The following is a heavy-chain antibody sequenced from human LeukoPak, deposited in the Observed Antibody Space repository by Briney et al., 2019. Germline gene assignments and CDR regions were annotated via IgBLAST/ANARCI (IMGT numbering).Heavy chain of an antibody. CDR3: ARDRVEMATIDGEFDP. CDR1: GYTFTGYY. D-gene: IGHD5-12*01. J-gene: IGHJ5*02. CDR2: INPNSGGT. Sequence: GASVKVSCKASGYTFTGYYMHWVRQAPGQGLEWMGWINPNSGGTNYAQKFQGRVTMTRDTSISTAYMELSRLRSDDTAVYYCARDRVEMATIDGEFDPWGQGTLVTVSS. V-gene: IGHV1-2*02.